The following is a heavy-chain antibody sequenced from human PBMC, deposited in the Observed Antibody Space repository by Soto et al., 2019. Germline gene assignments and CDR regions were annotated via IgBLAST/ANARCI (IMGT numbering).Heavy chain of an antibody. V-gene: IGHV4-4*07. Sequence: LETLSLTCTVSGGSISSYYWSWIRQPAGKGLEWIGRIYTSGSTNYNPSLKSRVTMSVDTSKNQFSLKLSSVTAADTAVYYCASSLKWELLSPDAFDIWGQGTMVTVSS. J-gene: IGHJ3*02. CDR3: ASSLKWELLSPDAFDI. CDR2: IYTSGST. D-gene: IGHD1-26*01. CDR1: GGSISSYY.